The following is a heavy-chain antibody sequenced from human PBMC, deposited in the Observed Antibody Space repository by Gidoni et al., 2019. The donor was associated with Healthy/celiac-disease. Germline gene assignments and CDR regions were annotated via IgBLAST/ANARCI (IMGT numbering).Heavy chain of an antibody. CDR3: ARNFYYDILTGYQPYYFDS. CDR1: RFTFSSYS. Sequence: EVQLVESGGGLVQPGGSLRLSCAASRFTFSSYSMNWVRKAPGKGLEWVSYISSSSSTIYYADSVKGRLTISRDNDKNSLYLQMNSLRAADTAVYYCARNFYYDILTGYQPYYFDSWGQGTLVTVSS. CDR2: ISSSSSTI. V-gene: IGHV3-48*01. D-gene: IGHD3-9*01. J-gene: IGHJ4*02.